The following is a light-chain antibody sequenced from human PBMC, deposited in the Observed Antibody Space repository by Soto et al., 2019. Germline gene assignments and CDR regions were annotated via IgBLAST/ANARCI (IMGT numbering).Light chain of an antibody. CDR3: QKDNSAPLT. CDR1: RDISNF. Sequence: DIQMTQSPSSLSASVGDRVTITCRASRDISNFVAWYQQKPGEVPRLLIYVASTLESEGPSRFSGSGSGTDFTLTISSLQPEDVATYYCQKDNSAPLTFGGGTKVDIK. CDR2: VAS. V-gene: IGKV1-27*01. J-gene: IGKJ4*01.